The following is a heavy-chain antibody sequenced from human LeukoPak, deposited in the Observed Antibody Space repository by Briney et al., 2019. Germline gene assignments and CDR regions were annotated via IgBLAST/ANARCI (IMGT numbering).Heavy chain of an antibody. CDR1: GGSISSNNYY. J-gene: IGHJ4*02. Sequence: PSETLSLTCTVSGGSISSNNYYWGWIRQPPGKGLEWVGSIYYSGRTYYSPSLKSRVTISVDTSKNQFSLKLTSVTAADTAVYFCARHGSSWYVDYWGQGTLVTVSS. D-gene: IGHD6-13*01. V-gene: IGHV4-39*01. CDR3: ARHGSSWYVDY. CDR2: IYYSGRT.